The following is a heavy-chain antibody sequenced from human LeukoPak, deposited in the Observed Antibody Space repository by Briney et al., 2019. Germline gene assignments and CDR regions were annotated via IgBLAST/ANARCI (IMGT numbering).Heavy chain of an antibody. D-gene: IGHD5/OR15-5a*01. CDR3: ARVPLSL. V-gene: IGHV3-30-3*01. Sequence: GGSLRLSCAASGFTFSSYAMHWVCQAPGKGLEWVAVISYDGSNKYYADSVKGRFTISGDNSKNTLYLQMNSLRAEDTAVYYCARVPLSLWGQGTLVTVSS. CDR2: ISYDGSNK. J-gene: IGHJ4*02. CDR1: GFTFSSYA.